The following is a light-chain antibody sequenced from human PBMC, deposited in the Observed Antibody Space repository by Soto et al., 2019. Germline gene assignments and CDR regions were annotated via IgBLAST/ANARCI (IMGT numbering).Light chain of an antibody. V-gene: IGLV2-14*01. Sequence: QSALTQPASVSGSPGQSITISCTGTSSDVGGYNYVSWYQQHPGKAPKLMIYEVSNRPSGVSNRCSGSKSGNTASLTISGLQAEDEADYYCSSYTRSSTYVFGTGTKLTVL. J-gene: IGLJ1*01. CDR3: SSYTRSSTYV. CDR1: SSDVGGYNY. CDR2: EVS.